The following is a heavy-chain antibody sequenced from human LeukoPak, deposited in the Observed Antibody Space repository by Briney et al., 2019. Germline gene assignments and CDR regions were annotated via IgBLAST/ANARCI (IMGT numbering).Heavy chain of an antibody. D-gene: IGHD3-10*01. CDR3: ARAAMVRGVDYFDY. V-gene: IGHV3-23*01. J-gene: IGHJ4*02. Sequence: TGGSLRLSCAASGFTFSSYSMTWVRQAPGKGLEWVSVISGSATSTYYADSVKGRFTISRDNSKNTLYLQVNSLRAGDTAVYYCARAAMVRGVDYFDYWGQGTLVTASS. CDR1: GFTFSSYS. CDR2: ISGSATST.